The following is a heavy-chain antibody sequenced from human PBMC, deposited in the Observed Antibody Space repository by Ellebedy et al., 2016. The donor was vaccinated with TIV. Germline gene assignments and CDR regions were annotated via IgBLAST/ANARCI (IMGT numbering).Heavy chain of an antibody. D-gene: IGHD4-17*01. CDR3: AKPARTDATDY. CDR2: INGRGDRT. J-gene: IGHJ4*02. Sequence: GGSLRLXCATSGFSMSGYEMSWVRQSPSKGLEWVSSINGRGDRTYYADSVKGRFTISRDNSKNVLYLQMNGLRVEDTAMYYCAKPARTDATDYWGQGTLVTVSS. CDR1: GFSMSGYE. V-gene: IGHV3-23*01.